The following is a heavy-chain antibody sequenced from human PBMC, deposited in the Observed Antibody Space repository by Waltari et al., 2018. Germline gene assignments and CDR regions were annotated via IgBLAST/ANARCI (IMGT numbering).Heavy chain of an antibody. CDR3: ARVVGNYYYMDF. V-gene: IGHV4-61*02. CDR1: GGSISSGSYY. CDR2: IYTSCST. D-gene: IGHD1-26*01. J-gene: IGHJ6*03. Sequence: QVQLQESGRGLVKPSQTRSLTCTVAGGSISSGSYYWSWTRQPAGKGLDWIGRIYTSCSTNYNPSLKSRVTISVATSKNQFSLKLSSVTAADTAGYYCARVVGNYYYMDFWGKGTTVTVSS.